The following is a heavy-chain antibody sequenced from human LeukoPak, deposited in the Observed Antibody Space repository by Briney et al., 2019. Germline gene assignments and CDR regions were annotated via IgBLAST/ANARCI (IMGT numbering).Heavy chain of an antibody. D-gene: IGHD3-22*01. CDR2: ISYDGSNK. Sequence: GGSLRLSCAASGFTFSNYGMHWVRQAPGKGLEWVAVISYDGSNKYYADSVKGRFTISRDNSKNTLYLQMNSLRAEDTAVYYCARERRRVVVTHSYNWFDPWGQGTLVTVSS. CDR3: ARERRRVVVTHSYNWFDP. J-gene: IGHJ5*02. V-gene: IGHV3-30*03. CDR1: GFTFSNYG.